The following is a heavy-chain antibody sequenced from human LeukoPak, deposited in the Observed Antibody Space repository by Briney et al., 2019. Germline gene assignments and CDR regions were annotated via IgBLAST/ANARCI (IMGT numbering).Heavy chain of an antibody. CDR2: INPNSGGT. CDR1: GYTFTGYY. J-gene: IGHJ4*02. D-gene: IGHD3-22*01. V-gene: IGHV1-2*02. Sequence: GASVKVSCKASGYTFTGYYMHWVRQAPGQGLEWMGWINPNSGGTNYAQKFQGRVTMTRDTSISTAYMEPSRLRSDDTAVYYCAATYYYDSSGLDYWGQGTLVTVSS. CDR3: AATYYYDSSGLDY.